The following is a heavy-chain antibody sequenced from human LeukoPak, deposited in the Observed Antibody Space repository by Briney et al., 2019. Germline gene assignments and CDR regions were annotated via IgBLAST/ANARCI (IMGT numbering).Heavy chain of an antibody. CDR2: ISGDGGST. CDR1: GFTFSSYA. CDR3: AKRYCSGGSCYHVDF. D-gene: IGHD2-15*01. V-gene: IGHV3-43*02. Sequence: GGSLRLSCVASGFTFSSYAMHWVRQAPGKGLDWVSLISGDGGSTSYADSVRGRFTISRDNSRNSLYLQMNSLRTEDTALYYCAKRYCSGGSCYHVDFWGQGTLVTVSS. J-gene: IGHJ4*02.